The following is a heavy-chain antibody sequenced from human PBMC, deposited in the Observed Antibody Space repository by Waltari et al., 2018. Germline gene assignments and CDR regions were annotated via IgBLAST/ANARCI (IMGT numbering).Heavy chain of an antibody. J-gene: IGHJ4*02. D-gene: IGHD6-19*01. CDR1: GFTFSSYA. V-gene: IGHV3-23*01. CDR2: IRGSGGST. Sequence: EVQLLESGGGLVQPGGSLRLSCAASGFTFSSYAMSWVRQAPGKGLEWVSAIRGSGGSTYYADSVKGRFTISRDNSKNKLYLQMNSLRAEDTAVYYCAKDSSRAVAGNFDYWGQGTLVTVSS. CDR3: AKDSSRAVAGNFDY.